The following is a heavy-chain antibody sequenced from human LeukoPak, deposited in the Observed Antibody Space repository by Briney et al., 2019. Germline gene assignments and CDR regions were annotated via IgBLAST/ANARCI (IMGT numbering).Heavy chain of an antibody. V-gene: IGHV3-23*01. CDR3: ARIGSAAFTDY. D-gene: IGHD3-3*02. CDR1: GFTFGTYA. Sequence: GGSLRLSCAASGFTFGTYALNWVRQAPVKGLEWISDISDSGGAIYYADSVKGRFTMSRDNSKNSLFLQMNSLRAEDTAVYYCARIGSAAFTDYWGQGTLVTVSS. J-gene: IGHJ4*02. CDR2: ISDSGGAI.